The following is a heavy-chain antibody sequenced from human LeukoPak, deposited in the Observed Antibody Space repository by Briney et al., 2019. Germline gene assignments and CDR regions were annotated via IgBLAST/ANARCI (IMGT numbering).Heavy chain of an antibody. CDR3: AGDVLVSGGSYYHGF. CDR2: VDPKDGET. D-gene: IGHD3-10*01. V-gene: IGHV1-24*01. J-gene: IGHJ4*02. CDR1: GYALTELS. Sequence: ASVKVSCKVSGYALTELSIHWVRQAPGKGVEWMGGVDPKDGETIYAQNFQDRVTVTDDRYTDTSYIELSGLTSEDTALYYCAGDVLVSGGSYYHGFWGQGTLVTVSS.